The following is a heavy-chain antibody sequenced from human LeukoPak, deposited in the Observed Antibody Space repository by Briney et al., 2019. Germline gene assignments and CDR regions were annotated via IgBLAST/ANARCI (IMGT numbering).Heavy chain of an antibody. CDR2: IYSGGAT. Sequence: GGSLRLSCAASGFTVSNNYMRWVRQAPGKGLEWVSSIYSGGATKYADSVKGRFTISRDNSKNTLYLQMNSLRPEDTAVYYCTRKGRSSGPFQNWGQGTLVTVSS. CDR3: TRKGRSSGPFQN. J-gene: IGHJ1*01. CDR1: GFTVSNNY. V-gene: IGHV3-53*01. D-gene: IGHD3-22*01.